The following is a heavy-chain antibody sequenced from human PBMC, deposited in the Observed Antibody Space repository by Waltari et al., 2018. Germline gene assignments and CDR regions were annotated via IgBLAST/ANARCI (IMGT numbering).Heavy chain of an antibody. CDR1: GYTFTGYY. J-gene: IGHJ3*02. CDR3: AREKLGDSSGADAFDI. D-gene: IGHD3-22*01. V-gene: IGHV1-2*02. CDR2: INPNSGGT. Sequence: QVQLVQSGAEVKKPGASVKVSCKASGYTFTGYYMHWVRQAPGQGLEWMGWINPNSGGTNYAQKFQGRVTMTRDTSISTAYMELSRLRSDDTAVYYCAREKLGDSSGADAFDIWGQGTMVTVSS.